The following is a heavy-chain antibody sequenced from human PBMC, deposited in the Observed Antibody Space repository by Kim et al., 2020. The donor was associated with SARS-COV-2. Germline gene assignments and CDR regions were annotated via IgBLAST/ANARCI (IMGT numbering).Heavy chain of an antibody. J-gene: IGHJ5*02. V-gene: IGHV4-30-4*01. CDR2: IYYSGST. Sequence: SETLSLTCTVSGGSISSGDYYWSWIRQPPGKGLEWIGYIYYSGSTYYNPSLKSRVTISVDTSKNQFSLKLSSVTAADTAVYYCARDQIDSGYFFSVDPWGQGTLVTVSS. CDR3: ARDQIDSGYFFSVDP. CDR1: GGSISSGDYY. D-gene: IGHD3-22*01.